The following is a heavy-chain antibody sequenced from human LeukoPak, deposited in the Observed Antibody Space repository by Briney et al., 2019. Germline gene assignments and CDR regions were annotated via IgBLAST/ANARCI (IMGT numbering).Heavy chain of an antibody. V-gene: IGHV6-1*01. Sequence: SQTLSLTCAISGDIVSSNSAAWHWIRQSPSRGLEWLGRTYYRSKWSNNYAVSVKSRITINPDTSKNLFSLQLNSVTPEDTAVYYCARGDQAFDIWGQGTMVTVSS. CDR1: GDIVSSNSAA. CDR2: TYYRSKWSN. CDR3: ARGDQAFDI. J-gene: IGHJ3*02.